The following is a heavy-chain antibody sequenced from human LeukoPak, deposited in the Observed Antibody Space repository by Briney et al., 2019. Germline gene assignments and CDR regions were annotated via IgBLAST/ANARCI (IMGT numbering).Heavy chain of an antibody. D-gene: IGHD5-18*01. J-gene: IGHJ4*02. Sequence: PSETLSLTCTVSGGSISSSSYYWGWIRQPPEKGLEWIGSIYYSGSTYYNPSLKSRVTISVDTSKNQFSLKLSSVTAADTAVYYCARGSSGYSYGIGYWGQGTLVTVSS. CDR2: IYYSGST. V-gene: IGHV4-39*07. CDR3: ARGSSGYSYGIGY. CDR1: GGSISSSSYY.